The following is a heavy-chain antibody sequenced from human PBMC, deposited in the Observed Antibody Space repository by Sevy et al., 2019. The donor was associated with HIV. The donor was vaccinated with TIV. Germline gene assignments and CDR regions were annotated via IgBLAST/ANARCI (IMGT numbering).Heavy chain of an antibody. Sequence: SETLSLTCTVSGGSISSDNYYWTWIRQHPGKGLEWIGYIYYSGNTYYNPSLKSRVSISIDKSKNQFSLGLSSVTAADTAVYYCARDHGYSNGWFPYYYYYGMDVWGQGTTVTVSS. J-gene: IGHJ6*02. CDR3: ARDHGYSNGWFPYYYYYGMDV. V-gene: IGHV4-31*03. CDR1: GGSISSDNYY. D-gene: IGHD5-18*01. CDR2: IYYSGNT.